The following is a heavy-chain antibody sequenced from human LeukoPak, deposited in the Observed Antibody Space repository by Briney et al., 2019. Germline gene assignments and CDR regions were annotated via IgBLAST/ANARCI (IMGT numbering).Heavy chain of an antibody. CDR3: ARPYYYDSRIDP. D-gene: IGHD3-22*01. CDR1: GFPLSHHG. CDR2: VRNAGGDK. Sequence: GRSLSLSCIASGFPLSHHGMHWVRQPPGKGLEWVAFVRNAGGDKYYADSVKGRFTVSRDNSNNALDLQMNTLTVEDTAVYYCARPYYYDSRIDPWGQGTRVTVSS. V-gene: IGHV3-33*01. J-gene: IGHJ5*02.